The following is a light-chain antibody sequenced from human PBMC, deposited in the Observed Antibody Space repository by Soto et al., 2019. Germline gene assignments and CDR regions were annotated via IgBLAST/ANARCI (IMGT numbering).Light chain of an antibody. CDR2: DAS. Sequence: IQMSKSAFSLSPHVGDRVTITCRASRSISDWLAWYQQKPGKAPELLIFDASNLKSGVSSRFSGSGSGTEFTLTISSLQPDDFATYYCQHYKSYSEAFGQGTKVDIK. CDR3: QHYKSYSEA. J-gene: IGKJ1*01. CDR1: RSISDW. V-gene: IGKV1-5*01.